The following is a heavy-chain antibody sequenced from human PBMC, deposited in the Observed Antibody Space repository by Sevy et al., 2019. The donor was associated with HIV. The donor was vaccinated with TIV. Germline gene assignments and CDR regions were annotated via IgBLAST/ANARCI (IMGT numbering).Heavy chain of an antibody. V-gene: IGHV3-9*01. J-gene: IGHJ4*02. CDR2: ISWNSGSI. CDR3: AKDPGYSGSWSFDY. CDR1: GFTFDDYA. Sequence: GGSLRLSCAASGFTFDDYAMHWVRQAPGKGLEWVSGISWNSGSIGSADSVKCRFTISRDNAKNSPYLQMNSLRAEGTAFYYCAKDPGYSGSWSFDYWGQGTLVTVSS. D-gene: IGHD6-13*01.